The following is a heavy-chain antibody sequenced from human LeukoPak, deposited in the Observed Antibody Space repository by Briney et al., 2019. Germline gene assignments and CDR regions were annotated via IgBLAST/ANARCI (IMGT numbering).Heavy chain of an antibody. V-gene: IGHV3-49*04. J-gene: IGHJ4*02. CDR1: GLTFGDYA. CDR3: TGARDGYNFIQDC. D-gene: IGHD5-24*01. CDR2: IRTKAYGGTT. Sequence: QPGRSLRLSCTASGLTFGDYAMSWVRQAPGKGLEWVGFIRTKAYGGTTQYAASVKGRFTISRDDSNSIAYLQMNSLKTEDTAVYYCTGARDGYNFIQDCWGQGTLVTVSS.